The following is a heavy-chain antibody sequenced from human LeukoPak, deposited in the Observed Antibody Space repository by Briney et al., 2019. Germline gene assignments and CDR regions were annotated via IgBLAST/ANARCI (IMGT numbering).Heavy chain of an antibody. V-gene: IGHV3-23*01. D-gene: IGHD3-22*01. CDR2: ISGSGGST. CDR3: AKDPTMIVVVIPDY. Sequence: PGGSLRLSCAASGFTFSSYAMSWVRQALGKGLEWVSAISGSGGSTYYADSVKGRFTISRDNSKNTLYLQMNSLRAEDTAVYYCAKDPTMIVVVIPDYWGQGTLVTVSS. CDR1: GFTFSSYA. J-gene: IGHJ4*02.